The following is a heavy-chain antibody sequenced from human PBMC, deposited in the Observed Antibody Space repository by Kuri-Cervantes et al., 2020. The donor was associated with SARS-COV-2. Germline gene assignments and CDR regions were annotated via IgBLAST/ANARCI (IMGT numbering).Heavy chain of an antibody. Sequence: SETLSLTCAVYGGXFSGYYWSWIRQPPGEGLEWIGEINHSGSTNYNPSLKSRVTISVDTSKNQFSLKLSSVTAADTAVXYCASRRFHXGATGIDYWGQGTLVTVSS. D-gene: IGHD1-26*01. V-gene: IGHV4-34*01. CDR2: INHSGST. CDR3: ASRRFHXGATGIDY. J-gene: IGHJ4*02. CDR1: GGXFSGYY.